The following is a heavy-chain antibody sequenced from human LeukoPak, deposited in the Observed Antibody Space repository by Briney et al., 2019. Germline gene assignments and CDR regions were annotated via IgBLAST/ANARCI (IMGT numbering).Heavy chain of an antibody. V-gene: IGHV3-33*01. Sequence: GGSLRLSCAASGFTFSSYGMHWVRQAPGKGLEWVAVIWYDGSNKYYADSVKGRFTISRDNSKNTLYLQMNSLRAEDTAVYYCARDGRGEYSSGGPGSWGQGTLVTVSS. CDR3: ARDGRGEYSSGGPGS. CDR2: IWYDGSNK. CDR1: GFTFSSYG. D-gene: IGHD6-19*01. J-gene: IGHJ4*02.